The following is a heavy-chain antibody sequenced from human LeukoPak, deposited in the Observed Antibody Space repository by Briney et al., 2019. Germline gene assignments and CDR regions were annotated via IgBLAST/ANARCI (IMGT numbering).Heavy chain of an antibody. J-gene: IGHJ4*02. D-gene: IGHD3-10*01. CDR1: GGSISSTNDY. Sequence: SETLSLTCSVSGGSISSTNDYWDWIRQPPGKGLEWIASIYYSGSTYYNPSLKSRVTVSVDTSKNQFSLKLSSVTAADTAVYYCARVISGKGYYFDYWGQGTLVTVSS. V-gene: IGHV4-39*07. CDR3: ARVISGKGYYFDY. CDR2: IYYSGST.